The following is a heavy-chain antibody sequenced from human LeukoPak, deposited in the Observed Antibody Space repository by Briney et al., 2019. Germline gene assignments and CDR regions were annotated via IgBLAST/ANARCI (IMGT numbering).Heavy chain of an antibody. CDR3: ARGAELLWFGELFQGWLDY. V-gene: IGHV1-46*01. D-gene: IGHD3-10*01. J-gene: IGHJ4*02. Sequence: ASVKVSCKASGYTFTSYYMHWVRQAPGQGLEWMGIINPSGGSTSYAQKFQGRVTMTGDTSTSTVYMELSSLRSEDTAVYYCARGAELLWFGELFQGWLDYWGQGTLVTVSS. CDR1: GYTFTSYY. CDR2: INPSGGST.